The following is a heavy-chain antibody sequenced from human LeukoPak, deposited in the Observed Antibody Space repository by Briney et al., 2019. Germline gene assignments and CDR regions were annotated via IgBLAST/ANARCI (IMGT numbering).Heavy chain of an antibody. J-gene: IGHJ4*02. V-gene: IGHV1-69*13. CDR1: GGTFSSYA. D-gene: IGHD4-17*01. Sequence: GASVKVSCKASGGTFSSYAISWVRQAPGQGLEWMGGIIPIFGTANYAQKFQGRVTITADESTSTAYMELSSLRSEDTAVYYRARDLETTVTTAMMVSLGYGGQGTLVTVSS. CDR2: IIPIFGTA. CDR3: ARDLETTVTTAMMVSLGY.